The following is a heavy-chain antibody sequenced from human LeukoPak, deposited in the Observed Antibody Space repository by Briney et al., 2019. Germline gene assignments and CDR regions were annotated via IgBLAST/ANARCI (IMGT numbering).Heavy chain of an antibody. J-gene: IGHJ4*02. Sequence: GGSLRLSCAASGFTFSSYAMSWVRQAPGKGLEWVSAISGSGGSTYYADSVKGRFTISRDNSKNTLYLQMNSLRAEDTAVYYCAKLMGAYVVTATDYWGQGTLVTVSS. CDR1: GFTFSSYA. CDR3: AKLMGAYVVTATDY. CDR2: ISGSGGST. V-gene: IGHV3-23*01. D-gene: IGHD2-21*02.